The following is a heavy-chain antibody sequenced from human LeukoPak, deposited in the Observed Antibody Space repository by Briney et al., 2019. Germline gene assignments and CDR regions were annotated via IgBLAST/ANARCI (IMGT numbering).Heavy chain of an antibody. D-gene: IGHD1-26*01. J-gene: IGHJ4*02. Sequence: PGGSLRLSCAASGFTFGSFAMSWVRQAPGKGLEWVSTISDSGGSTYYADSVKGRFTISRDNFMNTLYLQMNSLRADDTAVYYCGKHGWEWEPLGWGQGTLVTVSS. CDR3: GKHGWEWEPLG. V-gene: IGHV3-23*01. CDR2: ISDSGGST. CDR1: GFTFGSFA.